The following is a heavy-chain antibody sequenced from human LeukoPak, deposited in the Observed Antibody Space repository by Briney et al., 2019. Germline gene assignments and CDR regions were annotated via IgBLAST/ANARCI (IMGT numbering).Heavy chain of an antibody. CDR2: ISYDGSNK. D-gene: IGHD3-10*01. Sequence: GGSLRLSCAASGFTFSSYAMHWVRQAPGKGLEWVAVISYDGSNKYYADSVKGRFTISRNNSKNTLYLQMNSLRAEDPAVYKGAKDALKYGSGSYYFFDYWGQGTLVTVSS. J-gene: IGHJ4*02. V-gene: IGHV3-30*04. CDR1: GFTFSSYA. CDR3: AKDALKYGSGSYYFFDY.